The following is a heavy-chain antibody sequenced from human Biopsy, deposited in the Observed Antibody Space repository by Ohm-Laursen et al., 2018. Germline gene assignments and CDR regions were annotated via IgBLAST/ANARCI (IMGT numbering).Heavy chain of an antibody. D-gene: IGHD1-26*01. CDR1: GGTFINYA. V-gene: IGHV1-69*13. CDR3: ARGPHSGSHSCFDY. J-gene: IGHJ4*02. Sequence: GASVKVSWKASGGTFINYAISWVRQAPGQGLEWMGGIIPMFGTANYAQMFQGRVTISADESTSTSYMELSSLTTEDTAIYYCARGPHSGSHSCFDYWGRGTLVTVSS. CDR2: IIPMFGTA.